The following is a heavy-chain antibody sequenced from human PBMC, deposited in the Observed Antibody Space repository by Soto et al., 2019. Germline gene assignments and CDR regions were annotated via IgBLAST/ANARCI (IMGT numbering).Heavy chain of an antibody. J-gene: IGHJ6*02. CDR3: ARDGVWFGGLFGMDV. CDR1: GGSISSGGYY. CDR2: IYYSGST. D-gene: IGHD3-10*01. V-gene: IGHV4-31*03. Sequence: QVQLQESGPGLVKPSQTLSLTCTVSGGSISSGGYYWSWIRQHPGKGLEWIGYIYYSGSTYYNPSLKSRVTISVDTSKNQFSRKLSSVTAADTAVYYCARDGVWFGGLFGMDVWGQGTTVTVSS.